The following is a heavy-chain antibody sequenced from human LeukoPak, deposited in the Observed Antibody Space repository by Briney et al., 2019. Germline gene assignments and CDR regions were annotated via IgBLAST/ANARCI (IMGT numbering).Heavy chain of an antibody. CDR3: ARAICSGGSCYEDY. Sequence: GGSLRLSCAASGFTFSSYGMHWVRQALGKGLEWVAVIWYDGSNKYYADSVKGRFTISRDNSKNTLYLQMNSLRAEDTAVYYCARAICSGGSCYEDYWGQGTLVTVSS. J-gene: IGHJ4*02. CDR1: GFTFSSYG. D-gene: IGHD2-15*01. CDR2: IWYDGSNK. V-gene: IGHV3-33*01.